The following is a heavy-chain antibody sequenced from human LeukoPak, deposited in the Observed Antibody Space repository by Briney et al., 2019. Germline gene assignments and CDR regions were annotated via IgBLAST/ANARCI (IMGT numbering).Heavy chain of an antibody. Sequence: GGSLRPSCAASGSTFSSYAMHWVRQAPGKGLEWVAVISYDGSNKYYADSVKGRFTISRDNSKNTLYLQMNSLRAEDTAVYYCARDGETKYYDFWHYYMDVWGKGTTVTVSS. CDR3: ARDGETKYYDFWHYYMDV. J-gene: IGHJ6*03. D-gene: IGHD3-3*01. CDR2: ISYDGSNK. V-gene: IGHV3-30*01. CDR1: GSTFSSYA.